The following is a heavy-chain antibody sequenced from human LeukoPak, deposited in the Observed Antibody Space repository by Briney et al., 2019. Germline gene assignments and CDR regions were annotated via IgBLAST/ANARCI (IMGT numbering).Heavy chain of an antibody. J-gene: IGHJ4*02. Sequence: KSSETLSLTCSVSGGSISSYYWSWIRQPPGKGLEWIGYIYYRGSTNYNPSLKGRVTISVDTSKNQFSLKLSSVTAADTAVYYCARHPQAAMAYFDYWGQGTLVTVSS. CDR3: ARHPQAAMAYFDY. V-gene: IGHV4-59*08. CDR1: GGSISSYY. CDR2: IYYRGST.